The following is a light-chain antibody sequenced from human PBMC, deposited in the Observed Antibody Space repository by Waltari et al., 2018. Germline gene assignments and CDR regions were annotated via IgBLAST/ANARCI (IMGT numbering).Light chain of an antibody. Sequence: QSALTQPPSASGSPGQSVTMSCTGTSSDVGGYNYVSWYQQHPGTVPKLIIYEVSERPSGVPHRFSGSKSGNTAPLTVSGLQAEDEADYYCSSYAGSNSHVFGTGTRVTVL. J-gene: IGLJ1*01. CDR2: EVS. CDR1: SSDVGGYNY. CDR3: SSYAGSNSHV. V-gene: IGLV2-8*01.